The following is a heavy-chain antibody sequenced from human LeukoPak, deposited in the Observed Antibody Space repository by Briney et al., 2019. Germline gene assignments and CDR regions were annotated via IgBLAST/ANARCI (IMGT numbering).Heavy chain of an antibody. Sequence: QTGGSLRLSCAASGFTFSSYAMSWVRQAPGKGLEWVSAISGSGGSTYYADSVKGRFTISRDNSKNTLYLQMNSLRAEGTAVYYCAKDHKLYYYDSSGYYPFDYWGQGTLVTVSS. V-gene: IGHV3-23*01. CDR1: GFTFSSYA. D-gene: IGHD3-22*01. CDR2: ISGSGGST. J-gene: IGHJ4*02. CDR3: AKDHKLYYYDSSGYYPFDY.